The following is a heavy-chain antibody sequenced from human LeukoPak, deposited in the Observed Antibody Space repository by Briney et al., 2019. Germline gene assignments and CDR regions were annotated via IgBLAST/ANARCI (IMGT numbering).Heavy chain of an antibody. J-gene: IGHJ6*04. CDR2: ISYDGSNK. V-gene: IGHV3-30*04. CDR1: GFTFSSYA. Sequence: GGSPRLSCAASGFTFSSYAMHWVRQAPGKGLGWVAVISYDGSNKYYADSVKGRFTISRDNAKNSLYLQMNSLRAEDTAVYYCAELGITMIGGVWGKGTTVTISS. CDR3: AELGITMIGGV. D-gene: IGHD3-10*02.